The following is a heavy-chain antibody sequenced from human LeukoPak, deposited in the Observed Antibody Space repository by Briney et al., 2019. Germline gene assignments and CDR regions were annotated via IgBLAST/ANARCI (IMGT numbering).Heavy chain of an antibody. CDR1: GYTFTGYY. Sequence: GASVKVSCKVSGYTFTGYYMHWVRQAPGQGLEWMGWINPNSGGTNYAQKFQGRVTMTRDTSISTAYMELSRLRSDDTAVYYCARSRTGSGFLFDYWGQGTLVTVSS. D-gene: IGHD3-10*01. CDR3: ARSRTGSGFLFDY. J-gene: IGHJ4*02. CDR2: INPNSGGT. V-gene: IGHV1-2*02.